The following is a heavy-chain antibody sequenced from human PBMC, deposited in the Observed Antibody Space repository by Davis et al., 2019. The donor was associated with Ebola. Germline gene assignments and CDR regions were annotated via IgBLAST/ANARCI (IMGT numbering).Heavy chain of an antibody. V-gene: IGHV3-15*01. CDR1: GFTFTNAW. CDR3: ATEARFGY. CDR2: IKSKSDGGPI. J-gene: IGHJ4*02. Sequence: PGGSLRLSCAASGFTFTNAWMSWVRQAPGKGLEWVGRIKSKSDGGPIDYAAPVKGRFIISRDNSKKTLYLQMDSLKTEDTAVYHCATEARFGYWGQGILVTVSS. D-gene: IGHD6-6*01.